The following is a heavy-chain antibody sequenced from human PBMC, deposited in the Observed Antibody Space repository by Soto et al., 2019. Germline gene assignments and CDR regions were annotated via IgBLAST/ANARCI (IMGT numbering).Heavy chain of an antibody. V-gene: IGHV3-23*01. CDR1: GFTFSSYA. Sequence: GGSLRLSCASSGFTFSSYAMSLVRQAPGKGLEWVSAISGSGGSTYYADSVKGRFTISRDNSKNTLYLQMNSLRAEDTAVYYCAKDEITVVAGTFDYWGQGTLVTVSS. CDR2: ISGSGGST. CDR3: AKDEITVVAGTFDY. D-gene: IGHD6-19*01. J-gene: IGHJ4*02.